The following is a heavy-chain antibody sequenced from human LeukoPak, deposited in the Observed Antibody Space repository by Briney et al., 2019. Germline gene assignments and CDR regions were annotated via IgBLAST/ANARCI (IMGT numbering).Heavy chain of an antibody. CDR2: VDPEDGET. V-gene: IGHV1-69-2*01. CDR3: ATYDRRDSSSTSCYVAGRSGWYRDY. CDR1: GYTFTDYD. J-gene: IGHJ4*02. D-gene: IGHD2-2*01. Sequence: ASVKVSCKVSGYTFTDYDMHWAQQAPGKGLEWMGLVDPEDGETIYAEKFQGRVTITADTSTDPAYRELSSLRSEDPAVYYCATYDRRDSSSTSCYVAGRSGWYRDYWGQGTLVTVSS.